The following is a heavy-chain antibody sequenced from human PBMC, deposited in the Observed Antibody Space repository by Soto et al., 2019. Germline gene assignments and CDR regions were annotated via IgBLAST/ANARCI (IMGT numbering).Heavy chain of an antibody. V-gene: IGHV3-7*01. CDR2: IKGDGSEE. CDR3: ATISFSALNMRAFGI. D-gene: IGHD2-21*01. Sequence: EVQLVESGGGLVQPGESLRLSCAASGFSFSSYWMSWVRQAPGKGLEWVANIKGDGSEENYVDSLKGRFTISRDNARNTLFLQMDSLRAEDTAVYYCATISFSALNMRAFGIWGRGTMVTVSS. CDR1: GFSFSSYW. J-gene: IGHJ3*02.